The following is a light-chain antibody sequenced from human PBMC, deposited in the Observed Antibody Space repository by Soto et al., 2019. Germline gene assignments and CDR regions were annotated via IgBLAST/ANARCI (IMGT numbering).Light chain of an antibody. J-gene: IGKJ5*01. CDR3: QQYGTSPIT. V-gene: IGKV3-20*01. CDR1: QTVSSY. CDR2: GAS. Sequence: ENVLTQSPGTLSLSPGERATLSCRASQTVSSYLTWYLQRPGQAPRLLIYGASKRATGIPDRFSGSGSGTDFTLTISRLEPEDFALYYCQQYGTSPITFGQGTRLEIK.